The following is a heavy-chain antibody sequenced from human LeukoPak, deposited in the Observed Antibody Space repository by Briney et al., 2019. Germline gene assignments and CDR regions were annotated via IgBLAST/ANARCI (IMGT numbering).Heavy chain of an antibody. V-gene: IGHV4-61*02. D-gene: IGHD1-26*01. CDR3: ARDSYSGSYNPHWYFDL. Sequence: SQTLSLTCTVSGGSISSGGYYWSWIRQPAGKGLEWIGRIYASGSTNYNPSLKSRVTISVDTSKNQFSLKLSSVTAADTAVYYCARDSYSGSYNPHWYFDLWGRGTLVTVSS. CDR2: IYASGST. J-gene: IGHJ2*01. CDR1: GGSISSGGYY.